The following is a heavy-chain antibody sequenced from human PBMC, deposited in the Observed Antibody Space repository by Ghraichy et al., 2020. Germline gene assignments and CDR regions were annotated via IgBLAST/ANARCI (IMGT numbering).Heavy chain of an antibody. Sequence: SQTLSLTCTVSAYSISSGYFWGWIRQPPGKGLEWIGSIHHTGSTYYNPSLKSRLTISVDTSRNQFPLKLSSVTAADTAVYYCARVGYCSGGSCLHYFDYWGQGTLVTVSS. J-gene: IGHJ4*02. CDR3: ARVGYCSGGSCLHYFDY. D-gene: IGHD2-15*01. CDR1: AYSISSGYF. CDR2: IHHTGST. V-gene: IGHV4-38-2*02.